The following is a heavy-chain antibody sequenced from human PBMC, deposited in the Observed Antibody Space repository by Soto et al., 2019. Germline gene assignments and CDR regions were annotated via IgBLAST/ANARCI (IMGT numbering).Heavy chain of an antibody. CDR3: TRGDMALNDY. D-gene: IGHD2-15*01. CDR2: IRNKAYRGTT. CDR1: GFTFGDYA. Sequence: TGGSLRLSCTASGFTFGDYAMSWVRQAPGKGLEWISFIRNKAYRGTTKYVASVRGRFTISRDDSKSIAYLQMNSLKTEDTAVYYCTRGDMALNDYWGQGTLVTVSS. J-gene: IGHJ4*02. V-gene: IGHV3-49*04.